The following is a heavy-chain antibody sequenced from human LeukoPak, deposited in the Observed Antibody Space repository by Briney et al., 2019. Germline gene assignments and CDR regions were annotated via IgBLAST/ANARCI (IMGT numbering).Heavy chain of an antibody. Sequence: GGSLRLSCAASGFTFSSDAMHWVRQAPGKGLECVAIMSFDGTNKYYADSVKGRFTISRDNSKNTLHLQMNSLRAEDTAVYYCARANCGGDCQHSMYYFDFWGQGTLVTVSS. V-gene: IGHV3-30*04. CDR1: GFTFSSDA. CDR3: ARANCGGDCQHSMYYFDF. CDR2: MSFDGTNK. J-gene: IGHJ4*02. D-gene: IGHD2-21*02.